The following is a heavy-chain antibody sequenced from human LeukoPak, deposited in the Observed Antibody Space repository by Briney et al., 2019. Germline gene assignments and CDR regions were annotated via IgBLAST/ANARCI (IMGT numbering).Heavy chain of an antibody. Sequence: GGSLRLSCAASGFTFYTYAMHWVRQAPGKGLEWVSGISGSDGSTDYADSVKGRFTISRDNSKNTLYLQMNRLRVEDTAMYYCAKLGITNYDFWSGYFDFWGQGTLVTVSS. CDR2: ISGSDGST. CDR1: GFTFYTYA. J-gene: IGHJ4*02. CDR3: AKLGITNYDFWSGYFDF. V-gene: IGHV3-23*01. D-gene: IGHD3-3*01.